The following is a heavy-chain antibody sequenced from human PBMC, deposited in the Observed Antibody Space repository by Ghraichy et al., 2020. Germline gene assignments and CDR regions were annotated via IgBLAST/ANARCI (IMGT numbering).Heavy chain of an antibody. J-gene: IGHJ2*01. CDR1: GFTFSSYS. D-gene: IGHD3-16*01. CDR3: ARDGGHWYFDL. CDR2: ISSSSSYI. Sequence: GESLNISCAASGFTFSSYSMNWVRQAPGKGLEWVSSISSSSSYIYYADSVKGRFTISRDNAKNSLYLQMNSLRAEDTAVYYCARDGGHWYFDLWGRGTLVTVSS. V-gene: IGHV3-21*01.